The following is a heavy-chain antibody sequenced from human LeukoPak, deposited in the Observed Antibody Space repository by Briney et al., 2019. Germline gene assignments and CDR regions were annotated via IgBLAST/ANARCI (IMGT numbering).Heavy chain of an antibody. CDR3: AYSSGYQQH. D-gene: IGHD3-22*01. Sequence: SETLSLTCAVYGGSFSDYYWSWISQPPGKGLEWIGEINHSGSTNYNPSLKSRVTISVDTSKNQFSLKLSSVTAADTAVYYCAYSSGYQQHWGQGTLVTVSS. J-gene: IGHJ1*01. CDR1: GGSFSDYY. CDR2: INHSGST. V-gene: IGHV4-34*01.